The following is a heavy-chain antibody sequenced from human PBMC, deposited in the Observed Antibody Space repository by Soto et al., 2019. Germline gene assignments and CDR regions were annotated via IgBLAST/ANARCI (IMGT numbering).Heavy chain of an antibody. CDR1: GFTFSRYW. CDR3: ARQNALDV. CDR2: INQDETQK. J-gene: IGHJ6*02. Sequence: EVQLVESGGGLVQPGGSLRLSCEASGFTFSRYWMTWVRQASGKGLEWVANINQDETQKDYVDSVKGRFTISRDNTKNSVHLQMNSLRAEDTALYYCARQNALDVWGQGTTVTVSS. V-gene: IGHV3-7*01.